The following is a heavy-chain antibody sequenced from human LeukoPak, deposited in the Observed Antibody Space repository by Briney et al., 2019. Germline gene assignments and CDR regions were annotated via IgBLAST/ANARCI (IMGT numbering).Heavy chain of an antibody. V-gene: IGHV4-59*08. J-gene: IGHJ4*02. CDR3: ATGQRGYSYGYRLDY. CDR2: IYYSGST. D-gene: IGHD5-18*01. CDR1: GGSISSYY. Sequence: PSETLSLTCTVSGGSISSYYWSWIRQPPGKGLEWIGYIYYSGSTNYNPSLKSRVTISVDTSKNQFSLKLSSVTAADTAVYYCATGQRGYSYGYRLDYWGQGTLVTVSS.